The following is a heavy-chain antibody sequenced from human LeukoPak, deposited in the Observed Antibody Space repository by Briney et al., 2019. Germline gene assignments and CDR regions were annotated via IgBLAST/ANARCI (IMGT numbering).Heavy chain of an antibody. J-gene: IGHJ5*02. Sequence: PSETLSLTCSVSGYSISSGYQWAWIRQSPGKGLEWIGSIFHSGSAHYNPSLKSRVTISVDTSRNQFSLKLNSVSATDTAVYYCARDPRWLTPDCTGTSCYENYFDPWGQGTLVTVSS. D-gene: IGHD2-2*01. CDR2: IFHSGSA. V-gene: IGHV4-38-2*02. CDR1: GYSISSGYQ. CDR3: ARDPRWLTPDCTGTSCYENYFDP.